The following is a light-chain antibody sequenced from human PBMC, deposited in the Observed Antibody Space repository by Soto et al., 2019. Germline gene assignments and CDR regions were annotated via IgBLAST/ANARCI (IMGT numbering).Light chain of an antibody. CDR3: SSYTISSTLVV. J-gene: IGLJ2*01. CDR1: SSDVGGYNH. Sequence: QSALTQPASVSGSPGQSITISCTGTSSDVGGYNHVSWYQQHPGKAPKLMIYDVSNRPSGVSNRFSGSKSGNTASLTFSGLSAEDEDDYYCSSYTISSTLVVFGGGTKGTFL. CDR2: DVS. V-gene: IGLV2-14*01.